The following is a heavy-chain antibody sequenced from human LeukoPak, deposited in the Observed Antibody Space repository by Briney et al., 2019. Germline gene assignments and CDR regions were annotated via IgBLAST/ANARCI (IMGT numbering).Heavy chain of an antibody. Sequence: SSETLSLTCTVSGGSISSYYWSWIRQPAGKGLEWIGRIYTSGSTNYNPSLKSRVTMSVDTSKNQFSLKLSSVAAADTAVYYCARDEKWTQLPDYWGQGTLVTVSS. D-gene: IGHD5-18*01. CDR3: ARDEKWTQLPDY. CDR2: IYTSGST. J-gene: IGHJ4*02. CDR1: GGSISSYY. V-gene: IGHV4-4*07.